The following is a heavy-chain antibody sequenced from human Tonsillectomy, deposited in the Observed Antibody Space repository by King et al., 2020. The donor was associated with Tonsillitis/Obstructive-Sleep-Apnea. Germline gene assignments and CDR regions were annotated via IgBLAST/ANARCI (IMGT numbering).Heavy chain of an antibody. CDR2: IYWDEDK. D-gene: IGHD6-6*01. CDR3: AHTLYDTSSSGYFAY. Sequence: TLKESGPTLVKPTETLTLTCTFSGFSLTTSGVGVGWIRQPPGKALEWLALIYWDEDKPYSPSLKSRLTITKETYKKQVVLTMTNVDPEDTATYYCAHTLYDTSSSGYFAYWGQGTLVTVSS. V-gene: IGHV2-5*02. J-gene: IGHJ4*02. CDR1: GFSLTTSGVG.